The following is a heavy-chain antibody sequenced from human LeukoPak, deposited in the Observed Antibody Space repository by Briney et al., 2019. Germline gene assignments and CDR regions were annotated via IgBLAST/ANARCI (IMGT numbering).Heavy chain of an antibody. J-gene: IGHJ4*02. V-gene: IGHV3-30*18. Sequence: GGSLRLSCAASGFTFSSYGMHWVRQAPGKGLEWVAVISYDGSNKYYADSVKGRFTISRDNSKNTLYLQMNSLRAEDTAVYYCAKPCTSIVRRDTTYFAYGGQGTLVTV. CDR3: AKPCTSIVRRDTTYFAY. D-gene: IGHD2-8*01. CDR2: ISYDGSNK. CDR1: GFTFSSYG.